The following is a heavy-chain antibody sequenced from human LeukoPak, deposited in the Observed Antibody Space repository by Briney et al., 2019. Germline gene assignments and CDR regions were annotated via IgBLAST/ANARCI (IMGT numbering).Heavy chain of an antibody. CDR1: GFTFSDYD. Sequence: GGSLRLSCSASGFTFSDYDMTWVRQAPGKGLEWVSSISYLSSHVYYGDSVKGRFSISRDNAKNSLYLQMNSLGAEDTAIYYCGRAFPPLRTSSAGDLWGQGILVTVSS. D-gene: IGHD3-16*01. V-gene: IGHV3-21*01. CDR3: GRAFPPLRTSSAGDL. CDR2: ISYLSSHV. J-gene: IGHJ4*02.